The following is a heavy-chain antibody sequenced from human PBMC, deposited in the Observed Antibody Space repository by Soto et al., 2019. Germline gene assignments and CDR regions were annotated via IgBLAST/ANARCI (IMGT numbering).Heavy chain of an antibody. CDR2: IRSKANNYAT. V-gene: IGHV3-73*02. CDR1: GFTFSGSA. D-gene: IGHD2-21*02. J-gene: IGHJ2*01. Sequence: EVQLVESGGGLVQPGGSLKLSCAASGFTFSGSAMHWVRQASGKGLEWVGRIRSKANNYATVYAASVKGRFTISRDESKITAHLQMNSLKTEDTAVYYCARHALQYCGGDCYLLPYFDLWGRGTLVTVSS. CDR3: ARHALQYCGGDCYLLPYFDL.